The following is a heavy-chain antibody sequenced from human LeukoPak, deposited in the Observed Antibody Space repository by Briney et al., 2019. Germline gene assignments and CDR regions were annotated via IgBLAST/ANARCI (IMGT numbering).Heavy chain of an antibody. CDR1: GFTFSSYG. J-gene: IGHJ4*02. Sequence: SGGSLRLSCAASGFTFSSYGMSWVRQAPGKGLEWVSAISGSGERTYYADSVKGRFTISRDNSKNTLYLQMNSLRAEDTAVYYCAKPHFGERDYWGQGTLVTGSS. V-gene: IGHV3-23*01. CDR2: ISGSGERT. CDR3: AKPHFGERDY. D-gene: IGHD3-10*01.